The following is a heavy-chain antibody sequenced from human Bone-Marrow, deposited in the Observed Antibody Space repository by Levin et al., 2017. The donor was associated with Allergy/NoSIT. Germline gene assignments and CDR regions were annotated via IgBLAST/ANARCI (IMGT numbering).Heavy chain of an antibody. CDR1: GFTFSNYG. CDR2: IKQDGTEI. CDR3: ARQYSSAWCFDY. J-gene: IGHJ4*02. Sequence: GGSLRLSCAASGFTFSNYGMTWVRQAPGKGLEWVANIKQDGTEINYVDSVKGRFTISRDNANNALHLQMSSLRVEDTAVYFCARQYSSAWCFDYWGQGILVAVSS. D-gene: IGHD6-19*01. V-gene: IGHV3-7*01.